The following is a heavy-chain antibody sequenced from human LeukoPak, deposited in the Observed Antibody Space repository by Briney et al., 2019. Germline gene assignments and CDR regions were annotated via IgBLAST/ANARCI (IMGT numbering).Heavy chain of an antibody. V-gene: IGHV3-23*01. CDR2: IYGSGGGE. Sequence: GGSLRLSCAASGFTFSKFTMNWVRQAPGKRLEWVSAIYGSGGGEYADSVKGRFTISRDNSKNTVYLQMNSLRAEDTAVCYCAKDRLPDGVWSIDYWGQGTLVTVSS. D-gene: IGHD2-8*02. J-gene: IGHJ4*02. CDR1: GFTFSKFT. CDR3: AKDRLPDGVWSIDY.